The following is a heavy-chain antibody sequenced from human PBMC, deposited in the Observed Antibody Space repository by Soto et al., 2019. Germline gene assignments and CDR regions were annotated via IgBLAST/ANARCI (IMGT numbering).Heavy chain of an antibody. CDR3: ARGGVDVVATSAFDY. V-gene: IGHV1-69*01. CDR1: GVTFNNYA. D-gene: IGHD5-12*01. CDR2: IIPIIGTA. Sequence: QVQLVQSGAEVKKPGSSVKVSCKASGVTFNNYAISWVRQAPGQGLEWMGGIIPIIGTADYANKFQGRLAISADESTGTTFMELSSLRSEDTALYYCARGGVDVVATSAFDYWGQGTLVTVSS. J-gene: IGHJ4*02.